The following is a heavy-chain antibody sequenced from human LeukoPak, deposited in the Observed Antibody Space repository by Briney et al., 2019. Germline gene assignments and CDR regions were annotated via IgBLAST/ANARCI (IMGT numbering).Heavy chain of an antibody. D-gene: IGHD4-17*01. V-gene: IGHV3-23*01. CDR3: AKDFYGVGAFDI. Sequence: GGSLRLSCAASGFPFSDYAMSWVRQAPGTGLEWVSAISGRGSAIFYADSVKGRFTISRDNSRNTLFLQMNSLRAEDTALYYCAKDFYGVGAFDIWGQGTMVTVSS. CDR1: GFPFSDYA. CDR2: ISGRGSAI. J-gene: IGHJ3*02.